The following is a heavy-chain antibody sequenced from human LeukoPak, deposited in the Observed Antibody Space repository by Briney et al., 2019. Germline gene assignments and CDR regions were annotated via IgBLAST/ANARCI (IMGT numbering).Heavy chain of an antibody. CDR2: ISTFNGNT. Sequence: GASVKVSCKASGYTFTSYGISWVRQAPGQGLEWMGWISTFNGNTKYAQKLQGRVTMTTDTSTSTAYMELRSLRSDDTAVYYCARGYYYDSSAKGNWFDPWGQGTLVTVSS. CDR3: ARGYYYDSSAKGNWFDP. CDR1: GYTFTSYG. D-gene: IGHD3-22*01. V-gene: IGHV1-18*01. J-gene: IGHJ5*02.